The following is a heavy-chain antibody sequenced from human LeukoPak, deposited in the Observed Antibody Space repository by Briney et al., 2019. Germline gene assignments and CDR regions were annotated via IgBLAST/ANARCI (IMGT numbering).Heavy chain of an antibody. CDR1: GFTFSSYW. CDR2: INSDGSST. CDR3: ARCYSSGWSLPDD. D-gene: IGHD6-19*01. Sequence: GGSLRLSYATSGFTFSSYWMYWVRQAPGKGLVWVSRINSDGSSTSYADSVKGRFTISRDNAENTLYLHMDSLRAEDTAVYYCARCYSSGWSLPDDWGQGTLVTVSS. V-gene: IGHV3-74*01. J-gene: IGHJ4*02.